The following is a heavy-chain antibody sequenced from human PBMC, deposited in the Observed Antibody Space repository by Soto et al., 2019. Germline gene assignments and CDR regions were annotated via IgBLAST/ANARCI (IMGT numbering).Heavy chain of an antibody. CDR1: GFIFSSYE. J-gene: IGHJ4*02. Sequence: VQLVESGGGLVQPGGSLRLSCTVSGFIFSSYEMNWVRQAPGKGLEWISFISGHSNSIYYADSVRGRFTISRDNAKNSLYLQMNSLRAEDTAVYYCARLLLWPPHYWGQGTLVTVSS. D-gene: IGHD3-10*01. CDR2: ISGHSNSI. V-gene: IGHV3-48*03. CDR3: ARLLLWPPHY.